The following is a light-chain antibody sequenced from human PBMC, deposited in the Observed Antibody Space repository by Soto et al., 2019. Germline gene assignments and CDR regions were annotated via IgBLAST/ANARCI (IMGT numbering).Light chain of an antibody. V-gene: IGKV1-5*01. CDR3: QQYNSYSRT. CDR2: DAS. Sequence: DIQMTQSPSTLSASVGDRVTITCRASQSISSWLAWYQQKPGKAPKVLIYDASSLESGVPPRFSGSGSGTEFSLTISSLQPDDFATYYCQQYNSYSRTFGQGTKVDI. J-gene: IGKJ1*01. CDR1: QSISSW.